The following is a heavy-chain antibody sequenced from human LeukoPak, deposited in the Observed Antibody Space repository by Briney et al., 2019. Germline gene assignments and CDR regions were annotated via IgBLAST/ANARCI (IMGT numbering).Heavy chain of an antibody. CDR3: ARSYSSGSDSYYMDV. J-gene: IGHJ6*03. Sequence: GASVKVSCKASGGTFSSYAISWVRQAPGQGLEWMGGIIPIFGTANYAQKFQGRVTITADKSTSTAYMELSSLRSEDTAVYYCARSYSSGSDSYYMDVWGKGTTVTVSS. CDR1: GGTFSSYA. V-gene: IGHV1-69*06. CDR2: IIPIFGTA. D-gene: IGHD6-19*01.